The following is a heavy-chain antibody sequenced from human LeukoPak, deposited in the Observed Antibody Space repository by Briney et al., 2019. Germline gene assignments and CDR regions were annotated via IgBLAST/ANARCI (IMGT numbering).Heavy chain of an antibody. CDR3: ARDREFNYFDY. Sequence: GGSLRLSCAASGFTVSSNYMSWVRQAPGKGLEWVSVIYSGGSTYYADSVKGRFTISRDNSKNTLYLQMNSLRAEDTAVYYCARDREFNYFDYWGQGTLVTVSS. CDR1: GFTVSSNY. V-gene: IGHV3-53*01. J-gene: IGHJ4*02. D-gene: IGHD3-10*01. CDR2: IYSGGST.